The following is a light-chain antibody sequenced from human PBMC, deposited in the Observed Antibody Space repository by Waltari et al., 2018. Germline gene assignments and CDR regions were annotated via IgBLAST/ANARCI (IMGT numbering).Light chain of an antibody. Sequence: DIVLTQSPATLSLSPGERATLSCRASQSVRNYLAWYQQRPGQAPRLLIYAASNRATCIPARFSGSGSETDFTLIISSLEPEDFAVYYCQQRSNWPGTFGQGTKVEIK. V-gene: IGKV3-11*01. J-gene: IGKJ1*01. CDR1: QSVRNY. CDR3: QQRSNWPGT. CDR2: AAS.